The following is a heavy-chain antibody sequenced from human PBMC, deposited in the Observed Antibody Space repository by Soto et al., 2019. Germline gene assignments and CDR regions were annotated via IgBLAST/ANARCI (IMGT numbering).Heavy chain of an antibody. CDR3: ARRYGGNLDY. V-gene: IGHV4-59*08. D-gene: IGHD1-26*01. CDR2: IYYSGST. J-gene: IGHJ4*02. CDR1: GGSISSYY. Sequence: QVQLQESSTGLVKPSETLSLTCTVSGGSISSYYWSWIRQPPGKGLEWIGYIYYSGSTNYNPSLKSRVTIAVDTSKNQFSLKLSSVTAAHTAVYYCARRYGGNLDYWGQGTLVTVSS.